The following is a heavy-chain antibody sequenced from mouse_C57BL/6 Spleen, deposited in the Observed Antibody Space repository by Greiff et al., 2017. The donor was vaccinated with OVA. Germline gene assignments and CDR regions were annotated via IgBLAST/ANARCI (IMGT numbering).Heavy chain of an antibody. CDR2: IDPSDSET. J-gene: IGHJ4*01. CDR1: GYTFTSYW. V-gene: IGHV1-52*01. Sequence: QVQLKEPGAELVRPGSSVKLSCKASGYTFTSYWMHWVKQRPIQGLEWIGNIDPSDSETHYNQKFKDKATLTVDKSSSTAYMQLSSLTSEDSAVYYCARGNYGSSLYAMDYWGQGTSVTVSS. CDR3: ARGNYGSSLYAMDY. D-gene: IGHD1-1*01.